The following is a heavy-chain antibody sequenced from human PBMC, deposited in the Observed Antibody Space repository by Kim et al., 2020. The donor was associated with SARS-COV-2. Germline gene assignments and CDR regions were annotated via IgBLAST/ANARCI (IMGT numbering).Heavy chain of an antibody. J-gene: IGHJ4*02. V-gene: IGHV1-18*01. CDR3: ARAFGELFAFAHY. D-gene: IGHD3-10*01. Sequence: YAQKLQGRVTMTTDTSTSTAYMELRSLRSDDTAVYYCARAFGELFAFAHYWGQGTLVTVSS.